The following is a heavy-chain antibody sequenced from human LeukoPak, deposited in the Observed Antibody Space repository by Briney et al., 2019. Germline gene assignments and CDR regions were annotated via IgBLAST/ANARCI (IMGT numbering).Heavy chain of an antibody. CDR1: GGSISSYY. D-gene: IGHD1-1*01. CDR3: AREGTAGTNLNWFDP. Sequence: SETLSLTCTVSGGSISSYYWSWIRQPPGKGLEWIGYISYSGSTNFNPSLKSRVTISVDTSKNQFSLKLSSVTAADTAVHYCAREGTAGTNLNWFDPWGQGTLVTVSS. CDR2: ISYSGST. V-gene: IGHV4-59*01. J-gene: IGHJ5*02.